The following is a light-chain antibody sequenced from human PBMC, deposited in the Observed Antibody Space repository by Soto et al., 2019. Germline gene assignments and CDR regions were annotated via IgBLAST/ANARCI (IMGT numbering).Light chain of an antibody. Sequence: IVLTQSPATLSLSPGERATLSCRASQNVANYLDWYQQKPGQAPRLLIYGASNRATGIPARFSGSGSGTDFTLTINSLEPDDFAVYYCQQRDSWPITFGQGTRLEIK. J-gene: IGKJ5*01. CDR1: QNVANY. CDR2: GAS. CDR3: QQRDSWPIT. V-gene: IGKV3-11*01.